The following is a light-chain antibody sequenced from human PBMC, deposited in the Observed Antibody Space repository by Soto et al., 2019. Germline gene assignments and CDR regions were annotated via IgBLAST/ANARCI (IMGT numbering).Light chain of an antibody. CDR3: QEYDNWPPEGT. Sequence: TVLTQSPATLSVSPGERASLSCMASQSVSINLSWYQQKPGQAPRLLIYGASTRATGIPARFSGSGSGTEFTLTINSLQSEDFAVYYCQEYDNWPPEGTFGQGTKVDIK. CDR1: QSVSIN. V-gene: IGKV3-15*01. CDR2: GAS. J-gene: IGKJ1*01.